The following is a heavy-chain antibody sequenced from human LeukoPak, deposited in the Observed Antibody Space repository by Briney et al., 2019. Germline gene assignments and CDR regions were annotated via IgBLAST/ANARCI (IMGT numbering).Heavy chain of an antibody. V-gene: IGHV3-30*18. J-gene: IGHJ6*02. Sequence: PGRSLRLSCAASGFTFSSYGMHWVRQAPGKGLEWVAVISYDGTNKYYADSVKGRFTISRDNSKNTLYLQMNSLRAEDTAVYYCAKDNMEEIAAALGRQYYYYDMDVWGQGTTVTVSS. CDR1: GFTFSSYG. CDR3: AKDNMEEIAAALGRQYYYYDMDV. D-gene: IGHD6-25*01. CDR2: ISYDGTNK.